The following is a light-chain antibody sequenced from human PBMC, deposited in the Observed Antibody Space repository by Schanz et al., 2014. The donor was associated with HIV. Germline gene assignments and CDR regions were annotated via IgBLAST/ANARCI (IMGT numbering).Light chain of an antibody. V-gene: IGKV3D-15*01. CDR1: QSVSSN. CDR3: QQYNNWPYA. CDR2: GAS. J-gene: IGKJ2*01. Sequence: EIVMTQSPATLSVSPGERATLSCRASQSVSSNLAWYQQKPGQAPRLLIFGASNRATGIPDRFSGGESGTDFTLTISSLQSEDFAVYYCQQYNNWPYAFGQGTKVEIK.